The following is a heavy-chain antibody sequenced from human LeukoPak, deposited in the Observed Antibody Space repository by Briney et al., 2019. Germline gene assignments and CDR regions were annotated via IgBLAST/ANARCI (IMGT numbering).Heavy chain of an antibody. Sequence: GGSLRLSCAASGFTFSNYAMSWVRQAPGKGLEWVSSISSSSSYIYYADSVKGRFTISRDNAKNSLYLQMNSLRAEDTAVYYCARDYRGFIDYWGQGTLVTVSS. V-gene: IGHV3-21*01. CDR1: GFTFSNYA. CDR3: ARDYRGFIDY. J-gene: IGHJ4*02. D-gene: IGHD3-10*01. CDR2: ISSSSSYI.